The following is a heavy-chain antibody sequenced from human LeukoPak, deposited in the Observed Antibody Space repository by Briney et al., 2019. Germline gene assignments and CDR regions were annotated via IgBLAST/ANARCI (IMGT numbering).Heavy chain of an antibody. D-gene: IGHD2-21*02. V-gene: IGHV3-11*01. CDR2: ISSSGSTI. CDR3: ARDPLAYCGGDCYSGED. Sequence: GGSLRLSCAASGFTFSDYYMSWIRQAPGRGLEWVSYISSSGSTIYYADSVKGRFTISRDNAKNSLYLQMNSLRAEDTAVYYCARDPLAYCGGDCYSGEDWGQGTLVTVSS. CDR1: GFTFSDYY. J-gene: IGHJ4*02.